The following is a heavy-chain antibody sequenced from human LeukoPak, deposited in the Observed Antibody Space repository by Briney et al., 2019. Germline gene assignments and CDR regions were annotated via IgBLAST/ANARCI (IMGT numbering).Heavy chain of an antibody. Sequence: GGSLRLSCAASGFTFSTYTMNWVRQAPGKGLEWVSSISSGSNYIYYADSVKGRFTISRDNAKNSLYLQMNSLRAEDTAVYSCARGGSQTVTTSLGAFDIWGQGTLVTVSS. CDR2: ISSGSNYI. CDR1: GFTFSTYT. CDR3: ARGGSQTVTTSLGAFDI. J-gene: IGHJ3*02. V-gene: IGHV3-21*01. D-gene: IGHD4-17*01.